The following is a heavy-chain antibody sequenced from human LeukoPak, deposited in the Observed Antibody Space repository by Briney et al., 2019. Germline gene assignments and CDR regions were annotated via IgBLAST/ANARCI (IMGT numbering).Heavy chain of an antibody. Sequence: GGSLRLSCVGSGFTFSNYLMNWVRQAPGKGLEWVSFISSTGGTIYYADAVKGRFTVSSDNAKNSLLLQMNSLRAEDTALYYCARGYSRAAFDIWGQGTMVTVSS. CDR1: GFTFSNYL. V-gene: IGHV3-48*01. J-gene: IGHJ3*02. CDR3: ARGYSRAAFDI. CDR2: ISSTGGTI. D-gene: IGHD2-15*01.